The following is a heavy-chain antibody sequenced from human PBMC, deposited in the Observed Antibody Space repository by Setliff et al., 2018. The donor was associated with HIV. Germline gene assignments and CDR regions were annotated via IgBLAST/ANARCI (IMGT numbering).Heavy chain of an antibody. D-gene: IGHD1-1*01. Sequence: ASVKVSCKASGYTFISYGVSWVRQAPGQGLEWMGWISVKNGNTNYAQKFQGRVTFTSDTSANTACMELRSLGSDDTAVYFCARRASTAEVFDYWGQGTLVTVSS. CDR2: ISVKNGNT. V-gene: IGHV1-18*01. J-gene: IGHJ4*02. CDR3: ARRASTAEVFDY. CDR1: GYTFISYG.